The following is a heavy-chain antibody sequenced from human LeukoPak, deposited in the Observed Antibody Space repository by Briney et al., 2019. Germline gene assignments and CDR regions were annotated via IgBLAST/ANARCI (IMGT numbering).Heavy chain of an antibody. CDR3: ARSSGWGSSSVDY. CDR2: IYYSGST. Sequence: PSETLSLTCTVPGGSISSYYWSWIRQPPGKGLEWIGYIYYSGSTNYNPSLKSRVTISVDMSKNQFSLKLSSVTAADTAVYYCARSSGWGSSSVDYWGQGTLVTVSS. CDR1: GGSISSYY. V-gene: IGHV4-59*01. D-gene: IGHD6-13*01. J-gene: IGHJ4*02.